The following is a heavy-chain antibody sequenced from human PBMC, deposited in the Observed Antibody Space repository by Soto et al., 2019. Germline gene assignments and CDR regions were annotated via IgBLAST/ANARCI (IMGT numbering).Heavy chain of an antibody. CDR3: ARQKPSYYDFWSGYSTHGWFDP. Sequence: ESLKISCKGSGYSFTSYWIGWVRQMPGKGLEWMGIIYPGDSDTRYSPSFQGQVTISADKSISTAYLQWSSLKASDTAMYYCARQKPSYYDFWSGYSTHGWFDPWGQGTLVTVSS. CDR2: IYPGDSDT. CDR1: GYSFTSYW. J-gene: IGHJ5*02. D-gene: IGHD3-3*01. V-gene: IGHV5-51*01.